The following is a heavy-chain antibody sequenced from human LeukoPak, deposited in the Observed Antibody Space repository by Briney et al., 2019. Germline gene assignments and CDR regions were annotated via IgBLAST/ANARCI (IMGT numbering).Heavy chain of an antibody. D-gene: IGHD1-26*01. V-gene: IGHV1-18*01. CDR3: ARVVGGSYYSANCFDY. Sequence: ASVKVSCKPSGYTFISYGISWVRRAPGQGLEWMGWISAYNGNTNYAQKLQGRVTMTTDTSTSTAYMELRGLRSDDTAVYYCARVVGGSYYSANCFDYWGQGTLVTVSS. J-gene: IGHJ4*02. CDR1: GYTFISYG. CDR2: ISAYNGNT.